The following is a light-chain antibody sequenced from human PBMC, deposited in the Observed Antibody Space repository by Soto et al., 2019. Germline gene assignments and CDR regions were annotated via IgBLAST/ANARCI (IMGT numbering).Light chain of an antibody. CDR3: AAWDDSLSGLYV. V-gene: IGLV1-47*01. CDR1: SSNIGSNY. CDR2: RDN. J-gene: IGLJ1*01. Sequence: QSVLTQPPSASGTPGQRVTISCSGSSSNIGSNYVSWYQHLPGTAPKLLMYRDNHRPSGVPDRFSGSKSGTSASLAISGLRSEDEADYYCAAWDDSLSGLYVFGTGTKLT.